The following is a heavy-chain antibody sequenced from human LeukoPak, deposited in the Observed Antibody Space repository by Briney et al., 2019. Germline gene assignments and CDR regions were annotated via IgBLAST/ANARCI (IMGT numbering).Heavy chain of an antibody. CDR3: ARDLIPAAVKYYYYMDV. D-gene: IGHD2-2*01. V-gene: IGHV1-2*02. J-gene: IGHJ6*03. CDR2: INPNSGGT. Sequence: PGASVKVSCKASGYTFTGYYMHWVRQAPGQGLEWMGWINPNSGGTNYAQKFQGRVTMTRDTSISTAYMELGRLRSDDTAAYYCARDLIPAAVKYYYYMDVWGKGTTVTVSS. CDR1: GYTFTGYY.